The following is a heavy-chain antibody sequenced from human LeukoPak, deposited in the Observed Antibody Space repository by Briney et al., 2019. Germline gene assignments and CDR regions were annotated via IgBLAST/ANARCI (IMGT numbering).Heavy chain of an antibody. Sequence: PSQTLSLTCTVSGDSISSGGYYWRWIRQPPGKGLEWIGYIYHSGSTYYNPSLKSRVTISVDRSKNQISLKLSSVTAADTAVYYCARGPSSGWGGYFDYWGQGTLVTVSS. CDR2: IYHSGST. CDR1: GDSISSGGYY. CDR3: ARGPSSGWGGYFDY. D-gene: IGHD6-19*01. J-gene: IGHJ4*02. V-gene: IGHV4-30-2*01.